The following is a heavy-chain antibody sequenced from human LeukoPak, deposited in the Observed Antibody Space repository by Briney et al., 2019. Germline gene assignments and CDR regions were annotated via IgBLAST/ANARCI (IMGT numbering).Heavy chain of an antibody. D-gene: IGHD5-24*01. V-gene: IGHV3-48*03. CDR3: AREGGYNDFDN. CDR1: GLTFSNYE. Sequence: GGSPRLSCAASGLTFSNYEMSWVRQAPGKGLEWVSYISSSSGTKYYADSVKGRFSISRDNAKNSLYLQMNSLRGDDTAVYYCAREGGYNDFDNWGQGTLVTVSS. CDR2: ISSSSGTK. J-gene: IGHJ4*02.